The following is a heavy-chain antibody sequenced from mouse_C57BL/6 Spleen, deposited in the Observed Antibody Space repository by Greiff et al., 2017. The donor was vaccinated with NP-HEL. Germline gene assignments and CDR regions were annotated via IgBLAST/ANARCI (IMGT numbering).Heavy chain of an antibody. CDR2: ISSGSSTI. CDR1: GFTFSDYG. Sequence: EVQVVESGGGLVKPGGSLKLSCAASGFTFSDYGMHWVRQAPEKGLEWVAYISSGSSTIYYADTVKGRFTISRDNAKNTLFLQMTSLRSEDTSMYYCARRDYGSSGYFDVWGTGTTVTVSS. CDR3: ARRDYGSSGYFDV. D-gene: IGHD1-1*01. J-gene: IGHJ1*03. V-gene: IGHV5-17*01.